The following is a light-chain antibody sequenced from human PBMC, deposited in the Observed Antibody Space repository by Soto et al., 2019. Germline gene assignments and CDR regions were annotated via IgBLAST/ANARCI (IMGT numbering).Light chain of an antibody. CDR2: VAS. J-gene: IGKJ4*01. CDR1: QSVSGY. CDR3: QQRSNWPYLT. Sequence: EIVLTQSPDTLSLSPGERATLSCRASQSVSGYLGWYQQKPGQAPRLLIYVASNRAYGVPARFRGSGSGTNFTLTISSLETEDFAVYYCQQRSNWPYLTFGGGTRV. V-gene: IGKV3-11*01.